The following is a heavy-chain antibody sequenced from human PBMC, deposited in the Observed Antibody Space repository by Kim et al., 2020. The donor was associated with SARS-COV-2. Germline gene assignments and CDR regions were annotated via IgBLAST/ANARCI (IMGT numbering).Heavy chain of an antibody. Sequence: ASVKVSCKASGYTFTSYDINWVRQATGQGLEWMGWMNPNSGNTGYAQKFQGRVTMTRNTSISTAYMELSSLRSEDTAVYYCARGHRGAYGDIGGYWGQGTLVTVSS. CDR3: ARGHRGAYGDIGGY. CDR2: MNPNSGNT. J-gene: IGHJ4*02. CDR1: GYTFTSYD. D-gene: IGHD4-17*01. V-gene: IGHV1-8*01.